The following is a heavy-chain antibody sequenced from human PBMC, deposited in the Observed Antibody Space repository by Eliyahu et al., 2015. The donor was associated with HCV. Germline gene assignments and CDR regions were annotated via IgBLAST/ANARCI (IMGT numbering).Heavy chain of an antibody. CDR3: VRDSTNFYLDY. J-gene: IGHJ4*02. CDR2: TRNKDSGYST. V-gene: IGHV3-72*01. Sequence: EVQLVXSGGGLVQPGGSLXLSXAVSGFSXSDXFLDWVRQAPGKGLEWVGRTRNKDSGYSTAYAASVKGRFTVSRDDSKNSLFLEMNSLKIEDTAVYYCVRDSTNFYLDYWGQGTPVTVSS. D-gene: IGHD1-1*01. CDR1: GFSXSDXF.